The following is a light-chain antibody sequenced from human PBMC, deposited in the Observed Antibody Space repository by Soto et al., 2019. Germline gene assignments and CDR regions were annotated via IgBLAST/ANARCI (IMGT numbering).Light chain of an antibody. CDR1: QRVSNN. CDR3: QQYDQWPIT. V-gene: IGKV3-15*01. Sequence: EVVLTQAPANLSVSPGERATLSCGASQRVSNNLACYQQPRREPPRLIIYGASASAVSTPERIGGSACAKESSFTVTRLQSEDFAVYYCQQYDQWPITFGQGTRLEI. CDR2: GAS. J-gene: IGKJ5*01.